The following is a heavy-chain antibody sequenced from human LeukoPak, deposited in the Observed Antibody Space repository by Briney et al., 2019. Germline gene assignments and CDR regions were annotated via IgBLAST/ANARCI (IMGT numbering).Heavy chain of an antibody. Sequence: SETLSLTCTVSGGSISSYYWSWIRQPPGKGLEWIGYIYYSGSTNYNPSLKSRVTISVDTSKNQFSLKLSSVTAADTAVYYCARDTGYSYGIDAFDIWGQGTMFTVSS. CDR1: GGSISSYY. V-gene: IGHV4-59*01. CDR2: IYYSGST. J-gene: IGHJ3*02. D-gene: IGHD5-18*01. CDR3: ARDTGYSYGIDAFDI.